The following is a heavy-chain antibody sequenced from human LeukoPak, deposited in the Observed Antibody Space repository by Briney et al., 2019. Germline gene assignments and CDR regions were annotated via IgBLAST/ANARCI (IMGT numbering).Heavy chain of an antibody. D-gene: IGHD3-10*01. CDR3: ARDRDPSSPYDAFDI. CDR2: INPNSGGT. V-gene: IGHV1-2*02. CDR1: GYTFTSYA. Sequence: GASVKVSCKASGYTFTSYAMHWVRQAPGQRLEWMGWINPNSGGTNYAQKFQGRVTMTRDTSISTAYMELSRLRSDDTAVYYCARDRDPSSPYDAFDIWGQGTMVTVSP. J-gene: IGHJ3*02.